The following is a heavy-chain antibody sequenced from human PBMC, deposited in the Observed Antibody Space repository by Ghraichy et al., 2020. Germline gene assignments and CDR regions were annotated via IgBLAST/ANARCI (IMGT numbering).Heavy chain of an antibody. CDR2: ILGNGAGT. CDR1: GFTFSSFA. V-gene: IGHV3-23*01. CDR3: AKVDCGVAGCRRIDY. Sequence: GALRLSCAASGFTFSSFAMSWVRQAPGEGLKWVSSILGNGAGTEYTDSVKGRVTISRDNSKNTLYLQMNSLRVEDTAVYYCAKVDCGVAGCRRIDYWGQGTLVTVSS. J-gene: IGHJ4*02. D-gene: IGHD2-21*01.